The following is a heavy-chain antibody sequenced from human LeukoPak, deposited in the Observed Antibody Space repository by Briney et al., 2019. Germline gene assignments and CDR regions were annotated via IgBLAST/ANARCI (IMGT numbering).Heavy chain of an antibody. J-gene: IGHJ5*02. D-gene: IGHD1-1*01. Sequence: ASVKVSCKASGYTFTSYYMHWVRQAPGQGLEWRGIINPSGGSTSHAKKFQRRVTMTRDMSTSTVYMELSSLRSEDTAVYYCAREYKNNWFDPWGQGTLVTVSS. V-gene: IGHV1-46*01. CDR2: INPSGGST. CDR3: AREYKNNWFDP. CDR1: GYTFTSYY.